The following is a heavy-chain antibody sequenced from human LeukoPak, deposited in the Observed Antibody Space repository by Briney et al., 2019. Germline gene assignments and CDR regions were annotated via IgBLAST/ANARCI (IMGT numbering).Heavy chain of an antibody. Sequence: GGSLRLSCAASGFTFSSYSMNWVHQAPGKGLEWVSSISSSSSYIYYADSVKGRFTISRDNAKNSLYLQMNSLRAEDTAVYYCARGRWHSSGWYTGEFDYWGQGTLVTVSS. V-gene: IGHV3-21*01. J-gene: IGHJ4*02. CDR3: ARGRWHSSGWYTGEFDY. D-gene: IGHD6-19*01. CDR2: ISSSSSYI. CDR1: GFTFSSYS.